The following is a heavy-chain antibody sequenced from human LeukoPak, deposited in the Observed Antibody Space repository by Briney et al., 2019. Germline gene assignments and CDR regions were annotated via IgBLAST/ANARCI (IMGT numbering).Heavy chain of an antibody. D-gene: IGHD2-2*01. CDR2: IYSGGST. V-gene: IGHV3-66*02. Sequence: GGSLRLSCAASGFTVSSNYMSWVRQAPGKGLEWVSVIYSGGSTYYADSVWGRFTISRDNSKNTLYLQMNSLRADDTAVYYCARGVPCTTTSCYYFDYWGQGTLVTVSS. CDR3: ARGVPCTTTSCYYFDY. CDR1: GFTVSSNY. J-gene: IGHJ4*02.